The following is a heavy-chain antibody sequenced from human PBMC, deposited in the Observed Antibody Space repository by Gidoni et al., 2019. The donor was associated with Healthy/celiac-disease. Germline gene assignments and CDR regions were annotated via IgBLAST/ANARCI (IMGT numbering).Heavy chain of an antibody. CDR3: ASAPHYCDYVYYYSGFDV. Sequence: QVQLHQGEPVLSKAAETLSRTSAGDGGSVDGSYWSWIRQPRGKGLEWIGKSKNSGITNYNPSLQSRVTISVDTSKNQFSLTLSSVTAADTAVYYCASAPHYCDYVYYYSGFDVWGQGTLVTVSS. V-gene: IGHV4-34*01. J-gene: IGHJ6*02. D-gene: IGHD3-22*01. CDR1: GGSVDGSY. CDR2: SKNSGIT.